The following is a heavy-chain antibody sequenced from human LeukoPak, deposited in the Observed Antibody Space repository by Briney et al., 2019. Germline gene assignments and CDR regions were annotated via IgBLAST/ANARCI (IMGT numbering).Heavy chain of an antibody. V-gene: IGHV4-30-2*01. CDR1: GGSISSGGYS. Sequence: SETLSLTCAVSGGSISSGGYSWSWIRQPPGKGLEWIGYIYHSGSTYYNPSLKSRVTISVDTSKNQFSLKLSSVTAADTAVYYCARIELVRGSYGMDVWGKGTTVTVSS. CDR3: ARIELVRGSYGMDV. CDR2: IYHSGST. D-gene: IGHD3-10*01. J-gene: IGHJ6*04.